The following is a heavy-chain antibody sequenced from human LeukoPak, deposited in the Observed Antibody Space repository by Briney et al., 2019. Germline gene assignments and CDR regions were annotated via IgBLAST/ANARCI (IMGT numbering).Heavy chain of an antibody. J-gene: IGHJ5*02. D-gene: IGHD2-15*01. CDR3: ARLLSVIAATLGFDP. Sequence: SETLSLTCAVYGGSFSGYYWSWIRQPSGKGLEWIGEINHSGSTNYNPSLKSRVTISVDTSKNQFSLKLSSVTAADTAVYYCARLLSVIAATLGFDPWGQGTLVTVSS. V-gene: IGHV4-34*01. CDR1: GGSFSGYY. CDR2: INHSGST.